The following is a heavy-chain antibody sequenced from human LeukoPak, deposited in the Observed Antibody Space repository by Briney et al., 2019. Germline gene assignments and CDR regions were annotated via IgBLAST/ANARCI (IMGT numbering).Heavy chain of an antibody. CDR2: IYYSGST. CDR1: GGSISSSSYY. D-gene: IGHD3-22*01. J-gene: IGHJ4*02. CDR3: ARDSSGGGSITMIVVVPGFDY. Sequence: NPSETLSLTCTVSGGSISSSSYYWGWIRQPPGKGLEWIGSIYYSGSTYYNPSLKSRVTISVDTSKNQFSLKLSSVTAADTAVYYCARDSSGGGSITMIVVVPGFDYWGQGTLVTVSS. V-gene: IGHV4-39*07.